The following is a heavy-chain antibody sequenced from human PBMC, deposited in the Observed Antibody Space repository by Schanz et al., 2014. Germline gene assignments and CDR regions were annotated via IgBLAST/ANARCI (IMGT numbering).Heavy chain of an antibody. CDR3: ARSVGMVRRYFDS. V-gene: IGHV4-4*02. J-gene: IGHJ4*02. CDR1: GGSISNANW. D-gene: IGHD5-18*01. CDR2: VYHSGGT. Sequence: QVQLQESGPGLVKPSGTLSLICAVSGGSISNANWWSWVRQPPGKGLQWIGEVYHSGGTNYNPSLKVLVPLSLAVSKNQFSLRLNSLTAADTAVYYCARSVGMVRRYFDSWGQGNLVTVSS.